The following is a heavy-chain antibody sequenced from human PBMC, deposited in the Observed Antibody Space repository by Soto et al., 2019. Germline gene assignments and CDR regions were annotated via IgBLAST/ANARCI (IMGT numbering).Heavy chain of an antibody. CDR2: IFSSDDK. CDR3: ARIRGYDSLVPVDY. CDR1: GFSLNTDGMG. V-gene: IGHV2-26*01. D-gene: IGHD5-12*01. J-gene: IGHJ4*02. Sequence: QVTLKEAGPVLVKPTETLTLTCTVSGFSLNTDGMGVSWIRQPPGKTLEWLAQIFSSDDKSYSASLKSRLSISKDSSGSQVVLSVTNMDPVDTATYYCARIRGYDSLVPVDYWGKGILVTVSS.